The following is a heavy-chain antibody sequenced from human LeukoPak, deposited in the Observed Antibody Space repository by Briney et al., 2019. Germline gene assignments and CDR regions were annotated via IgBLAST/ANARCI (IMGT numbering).Heavy chain of an antibody. CDR3: ARVQDCSSTSCRNYYYYYGMDV. D-gene: IGHD2-2*01. CDR2: INHSGST. V-gene: IGHV4-34*01. CDR1: GGSFSGYY. J-gene: IGHJ6*02. Sequence: SKTLSLTCAVYGGSFSGYYWSWIRQPPGKGLEWIGEINHSGSTNYNPSLKSRVTISVDTSKNQFSLKLSSVTAADTAVYYCARVQDCSSTSCRNYYYYYGMDVWGQGTTVTVSS.